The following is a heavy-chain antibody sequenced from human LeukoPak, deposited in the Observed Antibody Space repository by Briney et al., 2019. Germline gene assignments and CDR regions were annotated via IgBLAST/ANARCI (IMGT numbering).Heavy chain of an antibody. CDR2: INHSGST. CDR1: GGSFSGYY. CDR3: ARRYYYYYYMDV. Sequence: SETLSLTCAVYGGSFSGYYWSWIRQPPGRGLEWIGEINHSGSTNYNPSLKSRVTISVDTSKNQFPLKLSSVTAADTAVYYCARRYYYYYYMDVWGKGTTVTVSS. J-gene: IGHJ6*03. V-gene: IGHV4-34*01.